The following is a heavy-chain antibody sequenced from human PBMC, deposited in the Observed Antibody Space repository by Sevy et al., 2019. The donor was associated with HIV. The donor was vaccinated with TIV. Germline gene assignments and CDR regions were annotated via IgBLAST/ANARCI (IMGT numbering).Heavy chain of an antibody. CDR3: ARDLYSGTYSVNY. Sequence: GGSLRLSCTASGFTLRSYWMTWVRQAPGKGLEWVANIDQDGSTKDYVDSVKGRFTISRDNAKNSLYLQMDSLRVEDTAVYYCARDLYSGTYSVNYWGQGTLVTVSS. CDR1: GFTLRSYW. J-gene: IGHJ4*02. V-gene: IGHV3-7*01. D-gene: IGHD1-26*01. CDR2: IDQDGSTK.